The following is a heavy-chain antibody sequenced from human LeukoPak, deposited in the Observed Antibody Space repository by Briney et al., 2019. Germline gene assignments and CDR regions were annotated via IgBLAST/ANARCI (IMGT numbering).Heavy chain of an antibody. J-gene: IGHJ5*02. Sequence: ASVKVSCKASGYTFTSYDINWVRQATGQGLEWMGWMNPNSGNTGYAQRFQGRVTMTRDMSTSTDYMELSSLRSEDTAVYYCAREYSGEDTAWWFDPWGQGTLVTVSS. CDR2: MNPNSGNT. CDR3: AREYSGEDTAWWFDP. CDR1: GYTFTSYD. V-gene: IGHV1-8*01. D-gene: IGHD3-10*01.